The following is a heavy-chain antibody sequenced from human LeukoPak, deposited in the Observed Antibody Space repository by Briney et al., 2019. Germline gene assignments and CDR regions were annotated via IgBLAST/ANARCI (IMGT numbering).Heavy chain of an antibody. D-gene: IGHD1-7*01. CDR3: AKDLFREELPNAFDI. CDR2: IQYNGNNK. CDR1: GFTFSGFG. V-gene: IGHV3-30*02. J-gene: IGHJ3*02. Sequence: PGGSLRLSCAASGFTFSGFGMHWVRQAPGKGLEWVAFIQYNGNNKYYANSVKGRFTISRDNSKNTLYLQMNSLRAEDTAVYYCAKDLFREELPNAFDIWGQGTMVTVSS.